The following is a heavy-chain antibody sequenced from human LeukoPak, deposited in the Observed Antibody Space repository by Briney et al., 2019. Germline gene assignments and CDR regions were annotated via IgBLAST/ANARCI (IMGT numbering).Heavy chain of an antibody. CDR1: GYTFSSYA. CDR3: ARTGSYGQTNFDY. CDR2: IIPIFGTA. V-gene: IGHV1-69*13. J-gene: IGHJ4*02. Sequence: SVKVSCKASGYTFSSYAISWVRQAPGQGLEWMGGIIPIFGTANYAQKFQGRVTITADESTSTAYMELSSLRSEDTAVYYCARTGSYGQTNFDYWGQGTLVTVSS. D-gene: IGHD5-18*01.